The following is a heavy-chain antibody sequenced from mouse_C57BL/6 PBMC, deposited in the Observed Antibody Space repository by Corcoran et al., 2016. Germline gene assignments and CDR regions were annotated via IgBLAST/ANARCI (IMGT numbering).Heavy chain of an antibody. CDR3: ARKGIYYGIPEDY. Sequence: QVQLQQSGPELVKPGASVKLSCKASGYTFTSYDINWVKQRPGQGLEWIGWIYPRDGSTKYNEKFKGKATLTVDTSSSTAYMELHSLTSEDSAVYFCARKGIYYGIPEDYWCQGTSVTVSS. J-gene: IGHJ4*01. CDR1: GYTFTSYD. V-gene: IGHV1-85*01. D-gene: IGHD2-1*01. CDR2: IYPRDGST.